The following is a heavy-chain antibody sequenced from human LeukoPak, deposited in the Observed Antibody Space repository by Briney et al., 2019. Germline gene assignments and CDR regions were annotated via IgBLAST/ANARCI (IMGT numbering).Heavy chain of an antibody. D-gene: IGHD1-26*01. CDR3: TRDQSVGAFDI. J-gene: IGHJ3*02. V-gene: IGHV4-39*07. CDR1: GGSISSSSYY. CDR2: IYHSGTT. Sequence: SETLSLTCTVSGGSISSSSYYWGWIRQPPGKGLEWIGEIYHSGTTNHNPSLKSRVTLSVDKSKNQFSLKLSSLTAADTGVYYCTRDQSVGAFDIWGQGTMVTVSS.